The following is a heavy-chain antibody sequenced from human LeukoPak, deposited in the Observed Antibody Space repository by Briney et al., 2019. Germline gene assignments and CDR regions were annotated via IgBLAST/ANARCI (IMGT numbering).Heavy chain of an antibody. CDR2: IRGKANSYAT. D-gene: IGHD3-22*01. CDR1: GFTFSGSA. V-gene: IGHV3-73*01. CDR3: TRRASHYYDSSGYV. Sequence: GGSLRLSCAASGFTFSGSAMHWVRQASGKGLEWVGRIRGKANSYATAYAASVKGRFTISRDDSKNTAYLQMNSLKTEDTAVYYCTRRASHYYDSSGYVRGQGTLVTVSS. J-gene: IGHJ4*02.